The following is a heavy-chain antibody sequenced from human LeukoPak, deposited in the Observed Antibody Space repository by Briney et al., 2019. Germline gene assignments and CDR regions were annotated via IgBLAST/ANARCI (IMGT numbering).Heavy chain of an antibody. D-gene: IGHD3-22*01. CDR3: ARIRITMIVVGEFDP. Sequence: ASVKVSCKASGYTFTGYYMHSVRQAPGQGLEWMGWINPNSGGPNYAQKFQGRVTMTRDTSISTAYMELSRLRSDDTAVYYCARIRITMIVVGEFDPWGQGTLVTVSS. J-gene: IGHJ5*02. V-gene: IGHV1-2*02. CDR1: GYTFTGYY. CDR2: INPNSGGP.